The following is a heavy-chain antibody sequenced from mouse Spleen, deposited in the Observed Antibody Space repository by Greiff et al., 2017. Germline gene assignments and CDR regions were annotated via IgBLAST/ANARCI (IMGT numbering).Heavy chain of an antibody. CDR3: ARRLWLRRYYAMDY. J-gene: IGHJ4*01. CDR2: IYPSDSDT. D-gene: IGHD2-2*01. V-gene: IGHV1-61*01. CDR1: GYTFTSYW. Sequence: QVQLKQPGAELVRPGSSVKLSCKASGYTFTSYWMDWVKQRPGQGLEWIGNIYPSDSDTHYNQKFKDKATLTVDKSSSTAYMQLSSLTSEDSAVYYCARRLWLRRYYAMDYWGQGTSFTVSS.